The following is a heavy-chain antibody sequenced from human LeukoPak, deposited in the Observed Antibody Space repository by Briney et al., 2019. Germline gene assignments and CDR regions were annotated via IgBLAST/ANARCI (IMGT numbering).Heavy chain of an antibody. CDR3: ARVAVAQYYFDY. V-gene: IGHV1-18*01. J-gene: IGHJ4*02. D-gene: IGHD4-23*01. Sequence: SVKVSCKASGYTFTNYGINWVRQAPGQGLEWMGYISAYNGNTNYAQKFQGRVTMTTDTSTNTVYVELRSLRSDDTAVYYCARVAVAQYYFDYWGQGTLVTVSS. CDR1: GYTFTNYG. CDR2: ISAYNGNT.